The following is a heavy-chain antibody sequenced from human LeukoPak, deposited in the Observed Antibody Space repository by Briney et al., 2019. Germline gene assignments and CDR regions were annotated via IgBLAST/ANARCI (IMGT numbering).Heavy chain of an antibody. CDR2: ISGGGGST. D-gene: IGHD2-2*01. CDR3: ARSPTAINGYFDP. Sequence: GGSLRLSCAASRFTFSSYAMSWVRQAPGKGLEWVSTISGGGGSTYYADSVKGRFTISRDNSKNTLYLQMSSLRADDTAVYYCARSPTAINGYFDPWGQGTLVTVSS. CDR1: RFTFSSYA. J-gene: IGHJ5*02. V-gene: IGHV3-23*01.